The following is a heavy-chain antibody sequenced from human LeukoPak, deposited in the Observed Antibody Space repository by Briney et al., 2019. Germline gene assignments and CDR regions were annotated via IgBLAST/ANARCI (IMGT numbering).Heavy chain of an antibody. CDR3: TRAGYSSGFDS. J-gene: IGHJ5*01. D-gene: IGHD6-19*01. CDR2: INSDGYSI. V-gene: IGHV3-74*03. Sequence: GGSLRLSCAASGLTFSGYWMHWVRQAPGKGLVWVSRINSDGYSITYADSVKGRFTISRDNAKNTLYLQMNSLIAEDTAVYFCTRAGYSSGFDSWGQGTLVTVSS. CDR1: GLTFSGYW.